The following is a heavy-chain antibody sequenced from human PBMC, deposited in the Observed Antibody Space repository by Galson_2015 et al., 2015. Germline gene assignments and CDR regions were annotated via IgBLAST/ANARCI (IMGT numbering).Heavy chain of an antibody. CDR2: ISGSGAGT. V-gene: IGHV3-23*01. CDR3: AKDRSPWAGWFRSDDAFDI. D-gene: IGHD2-15*01. CDR1: GFTFKNYA. Sequence: SLRLSCAASGFTFKNYAMTWVRQAPGKGLEWVSVISGSGAGTYYADSGKGRFTISRDNSKNTLYLQMNSLTAEDTAMYYCAKDRSPWAGWFRSDDAFDIWGQGTMLIVS. J-gene: IGHJ3*02.